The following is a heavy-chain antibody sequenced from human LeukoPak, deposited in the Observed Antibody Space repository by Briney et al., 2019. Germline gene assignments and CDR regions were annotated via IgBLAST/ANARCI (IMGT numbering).Heavy chain of an antibody. CDR3: ARAQYYDSSGYYYEDYFQH. J-gene: IGHJ1*01. Sequence: GGSLRLSCAASGFTFSSYSMNWVRQAPGKGLEWISYISSSTSTIYYADSVKGRFTISRDNAKNSLYLQMNSLRDKDTAVYYCARAQYYDSSGYYYEDYFQHWGQGTLVTVSS. CDR2: ISSSTSTI. CDR1: GFTFSSYS. V-gene: IGHV3-48*02. D-gene: IGHD3-22*01.